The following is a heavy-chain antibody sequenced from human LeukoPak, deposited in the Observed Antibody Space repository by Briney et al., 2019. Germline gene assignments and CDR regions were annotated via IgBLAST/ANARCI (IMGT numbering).Heavy chain of an antibody. Sequence: SETLSLTCTVSGYSISSGYYWGWIRQPPGKGLEWIGSIYHSGSTYYNPSLKSRVTISVDTSKNQFSLKLSSVTAADTAVYYCARRSITMVRGVNKSPVAGRVGWNYMDVWGKGTTVTISS. D-gene: IGHD3-10*01. CDR2: IYHSGST. J-gene: IGHJ6*03. CDR1: GYSISSGYY. CDR3: ARRSITMVRGVNKSPVAGRVGWNYMDV. V-gene: IGHV4-38-2*02.